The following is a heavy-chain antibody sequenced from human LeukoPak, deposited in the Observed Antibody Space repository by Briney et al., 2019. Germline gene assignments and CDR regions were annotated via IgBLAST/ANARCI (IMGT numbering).Heavy chain of an antibody. Sequence: GGSLRLSCAASGFTFSTYWMHWVPQGPGKGLVWVSRINGDGSSSTYADSVKGRFTISRDNAKNSLYLQMNSLRAEDTAVYYCAGSGSQAFDIWGQGTMVTVSS. CDR1: GFTFSTYW. J-gene: IGHJ3*02. D-gene: IGHD1-26*01. CDR2: INGDGSSS. CDR3: AGSGSQAFDI. V-gene: IGHV3-74*01.